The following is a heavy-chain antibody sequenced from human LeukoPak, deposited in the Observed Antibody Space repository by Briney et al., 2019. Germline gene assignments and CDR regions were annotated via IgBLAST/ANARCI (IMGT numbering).Heavy chain of an antibody. Sequence: SETLSLTCTVSGGSISSYYWSWIRQPAGKGLEWIGRIYTSGSTNYNPSLKSRVTMSVDTSKNQFSLKLSSVTAADTAVYYCARDKYCTNGVCRGFYNWFDPWGQGTLVTVSS. CDR3: ARDKYCTNGVCRGFYNWFDP. CDR1: GGSISSYY. J-gene: IGHJ5*02. V-gene: IGHV4-4*07. CDR2: IYTSGST. D-gene: IGHD2-8*01.